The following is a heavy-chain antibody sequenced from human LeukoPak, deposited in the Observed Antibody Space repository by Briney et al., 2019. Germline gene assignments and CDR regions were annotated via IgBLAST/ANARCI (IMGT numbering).Heavy chain of an antibody. D-gene: IGHD6-13*01. CDR1: GGSISSSSYY. CDR3: ARGEQQLVLGMGDYYYYYMDV. J-gene: IGHJ6*03. CDR2: IYYSGST. V-gene: IGHV4-39*07. Sequence: ASETLSLTCIVSGGSISSSSYYWGWIRQPPGKGLEWIGSIYYSGSTNYNPSLKSRVTISVDTSKNQFSLKLSSVTAADTAVYYCARGEQQLVLGMGDYYYYYMDVWGKGTTVTVSS.